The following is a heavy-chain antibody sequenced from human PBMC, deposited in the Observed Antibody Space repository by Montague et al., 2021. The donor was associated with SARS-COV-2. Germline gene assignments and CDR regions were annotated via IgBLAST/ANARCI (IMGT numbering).Heavy chain of an antibody. J-gene: IGHJ4*02. CDR1: GGSINNYF. CDR3: ARGRTRVGQLSYFDY. CDR2: VYNDENT. Sequence: SETLSLTCTVSGGSINNYFWAWIRQTPERGLEWTASVYNDENTSSHPSLKSRLTMSIETSKRQFSLNLNSVTAAGTAVYYCARGRTRVGQLSYFDYWGQGILVTVSS. D-gene: IGHD2-2*01. V-gene: IGHV4-59*13.